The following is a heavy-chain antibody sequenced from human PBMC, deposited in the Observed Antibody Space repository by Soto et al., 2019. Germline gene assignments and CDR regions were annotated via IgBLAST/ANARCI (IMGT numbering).Heavy chain of an antibody. D-gene: IGHD1-26*01. CDR1: GFTFTTHW. CDR2: INSDGSIT. Sequence: GGSLRLSCAASGFTFTTHWMHWVRQAPGKGLVWVSRINSDGSITDYADSVKGRFSISRDNPRNTLYLQMNSLSPEDTAVYYCARAMTSVGAAAKGDFWGQGTLVTVSS. J-gene: IGHJ4*02. V-gene: IGHV3-74*01. CDR3: ARAMTSVGAAAKGDF.